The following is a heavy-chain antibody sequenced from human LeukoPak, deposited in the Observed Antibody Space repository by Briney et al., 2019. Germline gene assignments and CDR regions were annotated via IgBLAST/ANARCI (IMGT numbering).Heavy chain of an antibody. V-gene: IGHV3-20*04. J-gene: IGHJ4*02. CDR3: ARDADYYFDQ. Sequence: GGSLRLSCAASGFTFDDYGMSWVRQAPGKGLEWVSSIDWNGSSTGYADSVKGRFTISRDDGKNSLYLQMNSLRAEDTALYYCARDADYYFDQWGQGTLVTVSS. CDR2: IDWNGSST. CDR1: GFTFDDYG.